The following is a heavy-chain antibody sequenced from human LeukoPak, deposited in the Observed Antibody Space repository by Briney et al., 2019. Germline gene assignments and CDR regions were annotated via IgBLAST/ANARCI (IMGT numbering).Heavy chain of an antibody. Sequence: SETLSLTCAVSGYPISSGYYWGWIRQPPGKGLEWIGSIYHSGSTYYNPSLKSRVTISVDTSKNQFSLKLSSVTAADTAVYYCARDDILGYCSGGSCSTFDYWGQGTLVTVSS. D-gene: IGHD2-15*01. J-gene: IGHJ4*02. CDR1: GYPISSGYY. CDR2: IYHSGST. CDR3: ARDDILGYCSGGSCSTFDY. V-gene: IGHV4-38-2*02.